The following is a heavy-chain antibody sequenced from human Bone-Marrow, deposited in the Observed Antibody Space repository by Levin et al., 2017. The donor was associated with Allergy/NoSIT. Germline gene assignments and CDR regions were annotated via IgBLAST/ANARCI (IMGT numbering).Heavy chain of an antibody. CDR1: GGSFSGYY. V-gene: IGHV4-34*01. CDR2: INHSGST. Sequence: SPTLSLTCAVYGGSFSGYYWSWIRQPPGKGLEWIGEINHSGSTNYNPSLKSRVTISVDTSKNQFSLKLSSVTAADTAVYYCASATVTTSGRFDYWGQGTLVTVSS. CDR3: ASATVTTSGRFDY. J-gene: IGHJ4*02. D-gene: IGHD4-17*01.